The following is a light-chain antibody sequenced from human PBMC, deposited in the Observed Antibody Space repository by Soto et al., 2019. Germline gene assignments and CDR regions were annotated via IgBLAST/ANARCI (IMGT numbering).Light chain of an antibody. CDR1: QSVNSN. V-gene: IGKV3-15*01. CDR2: DAS. J-gene: IGKJ4*01. CDR3: QQYHNWIT. Sequence: EIVMTQSPATLSVSPGERGTLSCRASQSVNSNLAWYQQRPGQAPRLLIYDASTRATGVPARFSGSGSGTEFTLTISSLQSEDFAVYYCQQYHNWITFGGGTKVDIK.